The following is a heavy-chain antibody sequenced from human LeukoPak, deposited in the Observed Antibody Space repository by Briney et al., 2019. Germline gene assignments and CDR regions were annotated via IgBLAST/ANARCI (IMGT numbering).Heavy chain of an antibody. CDR3: ARDRAVVAARPSGKYNWFDP. CDR1: GGSISSYY. V-gene: IGHV4-4*07. CDR2: IYTSGST. D-gene: IGHD2-2*01. J-gene: IGHJ5*02. Sequence: SETLSLTCTVSGGSISSYYWSWIRQPAGKGLEWIGRIYTSGSTNYNPSLKSRVTMSVDTSKNQFPLKLSSVTAADTAAYYCARDRAVVAARPSGKYNWFDPWGQGTLVTVSS.